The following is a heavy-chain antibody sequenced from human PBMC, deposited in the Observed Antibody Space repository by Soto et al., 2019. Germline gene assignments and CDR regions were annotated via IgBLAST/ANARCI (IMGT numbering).Heavy chain of an antibody. V-gene: IGHV3-30-3*01. J-gene: IGHJ4*02. CDR3: AREWFHSHYDSSGYYPDY. CDR1: GFTFSSYA. CDR2: ISYDGSNK. Sequence: GGSLRLSCAASGFTFSSYAMHWVRQAPGKGLGWVAVISYDGSNKYYADAVKGRFTIARDNSTNTLYLQMNSLRAEDTAVYYCAREWFHSHYDSSGYYPDYWGQGTLVTVSS. D-gene: IGHD3-22*01.